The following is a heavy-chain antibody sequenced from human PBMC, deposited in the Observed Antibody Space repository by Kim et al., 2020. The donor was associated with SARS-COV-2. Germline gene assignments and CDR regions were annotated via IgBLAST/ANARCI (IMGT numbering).Heavy chain of an antibody. V-gene: IGHV3-30*18. CDR2: ISYDGSNK. J-gene: IGHJ6*02. D-gene: IGHD3-10*01. CDR3: AKDPNYYGSGSYSAYHYYYGMDV. CDR1: GFTFSSYG. Sequence: GGSLRLSCAASGFTFSSYGMHWVRQAPGKGLEWVAVISYDGSNKYYADSVKGRFTISRDNSKNTLYLQMNSLRAEDTAVYYCAKDPNYYGSGSYSAYHYYYGMDVWGQGTTVTVSS.